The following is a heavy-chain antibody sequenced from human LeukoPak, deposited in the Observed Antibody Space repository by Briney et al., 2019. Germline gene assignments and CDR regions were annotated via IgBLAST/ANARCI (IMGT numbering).Heavy chain of an antibody. D-gene: IGHD5-12*01. CDR1: GFTFSSYS. Sequence: PGGSLRLSRAASGFTFSSYSMNWVRQAPGKGLEWVSSTSSSSSYIYYADSVKGRFTISRDNAKNSLYLQMNSLRAEDTAVYYCARQAVLGVATTDYYYMDVWGKGTTVTVSS. CDR3: ARQAVLGVATTDYYYMDV. V-gene: IGHV3-21*01. CDR2: TSSSSSYI. J-gene: IGHJ6*03.